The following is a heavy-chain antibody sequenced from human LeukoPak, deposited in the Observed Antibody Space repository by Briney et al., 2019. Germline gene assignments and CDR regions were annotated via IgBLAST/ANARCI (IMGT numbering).Heavy chain of an antibody. CDR2: INPNSAVT. CDR1: GYTFTNYY. CDR3: AREDSGWYVDY. V-gene: IGHV1-2*02. Sequence: GSVKVSCKASGYTFTNYYMHWVRQAPGQGLEWMGWINPNSAVTNSAQKFEGRVTMTRDTSISTAYMEVSRLRSDDTAVYYCAREDSGWYVDYWGQGALVTVSS. D-gene: IGHD6-19*01. J-gene: IGHJ4*02.